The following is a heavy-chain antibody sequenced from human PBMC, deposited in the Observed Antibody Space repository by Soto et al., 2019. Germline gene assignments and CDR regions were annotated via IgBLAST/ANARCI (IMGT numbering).Heavy chain of an antibody. CDR3: ARLDRDFWSVYWDGMDV. Sequence: QVQLVQSGAEVKKPGSSVKVSCKASGGTFRSSAISWVSQAPGHGLEWMGGIIPIFGTANYAQKFQGIVTITADESTSTDYMELSSRRSEDTAVYYCARLDRDFWSVYWDGMDVWGQGPTVTVSS. V-gene: IGHV1-69*12. CDR1: GGTFRSSA. J-gene: IGHJ6*02. D-gene: IGHD3-3*01. CDR2: IIPIFGTA.